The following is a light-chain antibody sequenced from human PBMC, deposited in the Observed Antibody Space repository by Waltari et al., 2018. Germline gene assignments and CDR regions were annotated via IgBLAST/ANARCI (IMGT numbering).Light chain of an antibody. Sequence: EIVLTQSPGTLSLSPGERATLSCRASQSVTSISLTWYQQKFGLAPRLLIYGTSSRATGIPDRFSGSGSGTDFTLTISRLEPEDFAVYYCQQYDGEVVTFGGGTKVEI. CDR3: QQYDGEVVT. J-gene: IGKJ4*01. CDR1: QSVTSIS. CDR2: GTS. V-gene: IGKV3-20*01.